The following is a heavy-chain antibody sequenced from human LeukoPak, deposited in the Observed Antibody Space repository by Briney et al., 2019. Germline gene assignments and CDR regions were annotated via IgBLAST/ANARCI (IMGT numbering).Heavy chain of an antibody. J-gene: IGHJ4*02. D-gene: IGHD4-17*01. V-gene: IGHV3-74*01. Sequence: GGSLRLSCAASGLSFSTYSMNWVRQAPGKGLVWVSRINSDGSSTSYADSVKGRFTISRDNAKNTLYLQMNSLRAEDTAVYYCARGYGDGTDYWGQGTLVTVSS. CDR3: ARGYGDGTDY. CDR2: INSDGSST. CDR1: GLSFSTYS.